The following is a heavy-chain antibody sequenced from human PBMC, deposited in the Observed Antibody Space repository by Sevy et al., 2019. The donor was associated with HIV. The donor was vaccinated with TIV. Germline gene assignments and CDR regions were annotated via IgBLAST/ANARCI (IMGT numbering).Heavy chain of an antibody. V-gene: IGHV3-23*01. CDR3: VKEVSQYSYSDY. CDR2: IRGSADAT. CDR1: GFTFSNYA. Sequence: GGSLRLSCAASGFTFSNYAMSWVRQTPGKGLEWVSAIRGSADATYYTDSVKGRLTISRDNSKNTVYLQMNSLRAEDTAVYYCVKEVSQYSYSDYWGQGTLVTVSS. D-gene: IGHD5-18*01. J-gene: IGHJ4*02.